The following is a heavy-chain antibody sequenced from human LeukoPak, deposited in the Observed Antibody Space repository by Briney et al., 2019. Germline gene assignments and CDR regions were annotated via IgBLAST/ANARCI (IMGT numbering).Heavy chain of an antibody. D-gene: IGHD3-22*01. Sequence: ASVEVSCKASGYIFSNFFSSYGITWVRQAPGQGLEWMGRINPNSGGTNYAQKFQGRVTMTRDTSISTAYMELSRLRSDDTAVYYCARAHSSGYHAPWGQGTLVTVSS. CDR1: GYIFSNFF. CDR3: ARAHSSGYHAP. V-gene: IGHV1-2*06. J-gene: IGHJ5*02. CDR2: INPNSGGT.